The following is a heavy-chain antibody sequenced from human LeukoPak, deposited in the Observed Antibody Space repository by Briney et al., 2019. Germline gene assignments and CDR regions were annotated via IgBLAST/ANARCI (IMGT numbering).Heavy chain of an antibody. CDR3: ARVRGYGSGSYYFDP. V-gene: IGHV4-30-4*01. D-gene: IGHD3-10*01. CDR1: GGSISSGDDY. J-gene: IGHJ5*02. CDR2: IYYSGST. Sequence: PSQTLSLTCTVSGGSISSGDDYWSWIRQPPGKGLEWVGYIYYSGSTNYNPSLKSRVTLSVDTSKDQFSLKLSSVTAADTAVYYCARVRGYGSGSYYFDPWGQGTLVTVSS.